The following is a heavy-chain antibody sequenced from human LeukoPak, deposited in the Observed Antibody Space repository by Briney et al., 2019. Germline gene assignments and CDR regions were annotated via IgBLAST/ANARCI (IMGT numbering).Heavy chain of an antibody. J-gene: IGHJ6*03. Sequence: ASVKVSCKASGYTFTNYDFSWVRQAPGQGLEWMGWISTYSGSTNYAQKLQGRVTMTTDTSTSTAYMELRSLRSDDTAVYYCARDLQIAVAGSGNYYYYYMDVWGKGTTVTVSS. V-gene: IGHV1-18*01. D-gene: IGHD6-19*01. CDR2: ISTYSGST. CDR3: ARDLQIAVAGSGNYYYYYMDV. CDR1: GYTFTNYD.